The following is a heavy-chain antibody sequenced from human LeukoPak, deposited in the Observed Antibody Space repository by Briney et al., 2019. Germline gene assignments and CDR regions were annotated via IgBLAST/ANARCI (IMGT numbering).Heavy chain of an antibody. CDR3: ARAHYSSFDY. Sequence: AGGSLRLSCATSGFTFTSYWMHWVRQVAGKGLVWLARVDHGGSGTNYADSVKGRFTISRDNAKSTVYLQMNSLRVEDTAVYYCARAHYSSFDYWGQGTLVTVSS. CDR2: VDHGGSGT. J-gene: IGHJ4*02. CDR1: GFTFTSYW. D-gene: IGHD3-22*01. V-gene: IGHV3-74*01.